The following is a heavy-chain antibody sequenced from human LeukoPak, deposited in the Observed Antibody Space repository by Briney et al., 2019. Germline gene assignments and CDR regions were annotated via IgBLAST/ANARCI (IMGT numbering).Heavy chain of an antibody. D-gene: IGHD6-13*01. J-gene: IGHJ4*02. CDR2: ISSSSITI. CDR1: GFTFSSYS. CDR3: AKDMGRRSIAVDGTKYRSAWYLDY. Sequence: GGSLRLSCAASGFTFSSYSMNWVRQAPGEGLEWVSYISSSSITIYYVDSVKCRFTISRDNSKNTLYLQKNSLRAEDTAVYYCAKDMGRRSIAVDGTKYRSAWYLDYWGQGTLVTVSS. V-gene: IGHV3-48*01.